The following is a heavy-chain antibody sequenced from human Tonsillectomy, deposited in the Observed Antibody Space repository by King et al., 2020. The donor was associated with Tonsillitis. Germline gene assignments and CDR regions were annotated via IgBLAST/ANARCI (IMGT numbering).Heavy chain of an antibody. V-gene: IGHV3-21*01. CDR3: ARVGEKTYYYDSSGYDPDY. D-gene: IGHD3-22*01. CDR2: ISSSSSYI. Sequence: VQLVESGGGLVKPGGSLRLSCAASGFTFSSYSMNWVRQAPGKGLEWVSSISSSSSYIYYADSVKGRFTISRDNAKNSLYLQMNSLRAEDTAVYYCARVGEKTYYYDSSGYDPDYGGQGTLVPVSS. J-gene: IGHJ4*02. CDR1: GFTFSSYS.